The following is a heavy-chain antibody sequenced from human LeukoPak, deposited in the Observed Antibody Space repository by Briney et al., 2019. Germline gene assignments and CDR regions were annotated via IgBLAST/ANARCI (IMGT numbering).Heavy chain of an antibody. CDR1: GYTFTRYD. CDR2: MNPNSGNT. CDR3: ARFDY. J-gene: IGHJ4*02. V-gene: IGHV1-8*01. Sequence: ASVTVACMASGYTFTRYDINWVRQATGQGLEWMGWMNPNSGNTGYAQKFQSRVTMTRNTSISTAYMELGRLRSEDTAVYYCARFDYWGQGTLVTVSS.